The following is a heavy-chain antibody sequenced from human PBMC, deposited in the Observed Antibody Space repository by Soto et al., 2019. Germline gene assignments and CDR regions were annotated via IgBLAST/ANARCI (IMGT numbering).Heavy chain of an antibody. CDR1: GFTFSTYS. V-gene: IGHV3-21*01. J-gene: IGHJ6*02. CDR2: VTSSTTFM. D-gene: IGHD2-8*01. Sequence: EVHLVESGGGLVKPGGSLRVSCATSGFTFSTYSMNWVRQAPGKGLEWVSSVTSSTTFMDYADSVKGRFTVSRDDAKSSLFRQMNSLRVDDSAVYYCARSQRNGAMDVWGQGTTVTVSS. CDR3: ARSQRNGAMDV.